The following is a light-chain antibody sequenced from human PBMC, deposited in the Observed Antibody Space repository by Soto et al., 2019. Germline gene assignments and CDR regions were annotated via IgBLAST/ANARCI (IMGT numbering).Light chain of an antibody. Sequence: EIVLTQSPGTLSLSPGERATLSCRSSHSVSSNYLAWYQQKPGQAPRLLIYDVSSRATGIPDRFSGSGSGTDFTLTISRLEPVDFAVYYCQRYGISPTFGQGTKVVIK. CDR3: QRYGISPT. J-gene: IGKJ1*01. CDR1: HSVSSNY. V-gene: IGKV3-20*01. CDR2: DVS.